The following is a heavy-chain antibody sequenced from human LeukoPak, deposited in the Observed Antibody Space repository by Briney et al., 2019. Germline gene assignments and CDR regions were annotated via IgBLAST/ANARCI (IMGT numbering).Heavy chain of an antibody. V-gene: IGHV3-69-1*01. Sequence: GVLRLSCAASGFTFTNHPMNWVRQAPGKGLEWVSYIGGDGVAFYADSVKGRFTMSKDDARKSLYLQMSSLRVEDTALYYCAKDRANWAIDDWGQGTQVTASS. CDR2: IGGDGVA. CDR1: GFTFTNHP. D-gene: IGHD2-2*02. J-gene: IGHJ4*02. CDR3: AKDRANWAIDD.